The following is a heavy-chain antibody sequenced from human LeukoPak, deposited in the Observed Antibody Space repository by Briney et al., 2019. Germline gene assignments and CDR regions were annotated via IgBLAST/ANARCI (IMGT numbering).Heavy chain of an antibody. Sequence: GGSLRLSCAGSGFTFSSYWMHWVRHAPGKGLEWVSFIYSDNTHYSDSVKGRFTISRDNSKNTLYLQMNSLRAEDTAVYYCARRAGAYSHPYDYWGQGTLVAVSS. V-gene: IGHV3-53*01. J-gene: IGHJ4*02. CDR2: IYSDNT. D-gene: IGHD4/OR15-4a*01. CDR3: ARRAGAYSHPYDY. CDR1: GFTFSSYW.